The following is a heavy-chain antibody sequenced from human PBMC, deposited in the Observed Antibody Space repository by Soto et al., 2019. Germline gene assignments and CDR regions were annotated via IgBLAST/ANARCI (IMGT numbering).Heavy chain of an antibody. CDR2: ISGSSSHI. Sequence: GGSLRLSCAASGFTFRSYSMNWVRQAPGKGLEWVSSISGSSSHIYYADSVKGRFTISRDNAKNTLYLQMNSLRAEDTAVYYCATWDTAMVGYYYGMDVWGQGTTVTVSS. J-gene: IGHJ6*02. CDR1: GFTFRSYS. V-gene: IGHV3-21*01. CDR3: ATWDTAMVGYYYGMDV. D-gene: IGHD5-18*01.